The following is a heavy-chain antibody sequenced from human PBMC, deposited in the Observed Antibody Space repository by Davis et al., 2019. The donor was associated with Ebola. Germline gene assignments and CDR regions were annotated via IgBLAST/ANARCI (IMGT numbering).Heavy chain of an antibody. CDR1: GGSISSYY. CDR2: IYYSGST. V-gene: IGHV4-59*01. CDR3: ARGKSNQYYYYGMDV. Sequence: SETRSLTCTVSGGSISSYYWSWIRQPPGKGLEWIGYIYYSGSTNYNPSLKSRVTISVDTSKNQFSLKLSSVTAADTAVYYCARGKSNQYYYYGMDVWGQGTTVTVSS. J-gene: IGHJ6*02. D-gene: IGHD2/OR15-2a*01.